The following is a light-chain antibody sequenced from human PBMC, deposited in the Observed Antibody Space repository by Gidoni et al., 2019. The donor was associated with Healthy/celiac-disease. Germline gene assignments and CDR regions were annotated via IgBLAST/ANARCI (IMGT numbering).Light chain of an antibody. V-gene: IGKV3-20*01. Sequence: EIVLTQSPGTLSLSPGERATLSCRASQSVSSSYLAWYQQKPGQAPRLLIYGASSRATGIPDRFSGSGSGTDFTLTIGRLEPEDFAVYYCQQYGSSPWTFXQXTKVEIK. CDR2: GAS. CDR3: QQYGSSPWT. CDR1: QSVSSSY. J-gene: IGKJ1*01.